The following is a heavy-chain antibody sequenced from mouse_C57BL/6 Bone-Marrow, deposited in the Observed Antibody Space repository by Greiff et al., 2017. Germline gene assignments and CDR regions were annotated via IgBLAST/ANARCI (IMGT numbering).Heavy chain of an antibody. CDR2: IRSKSNNYAT. D-gene: IGHD2-4*01. V-gene: IGHV10-1*01. Sequence: EVQLVESGGGLVQPKGSLKLSCAASGFSFNTYAMNWVRQAPGQGLEWVARIRSKSNNYATYYADSVKDRFTISRGDSESMLYLQMNNLKTEDTAMYYCVRHADYDDVAYYFDCWGQGTTLTVSS. CDR1: GFSFNTYA. J-gene: IGHJ2*01. CDR3: VRHADYDDVAYYFDC.